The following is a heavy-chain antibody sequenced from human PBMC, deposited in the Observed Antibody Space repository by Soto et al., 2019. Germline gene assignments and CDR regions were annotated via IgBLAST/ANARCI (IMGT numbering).Heavy chain of an antibody. Sequence: GGSLRLSCAASGFTFSSYAMSWVRQAPGKGLEWVSAISGSGGSTYYADSVKGRFTISRDNSKNTLYLKMNSLRAEDTAVYYCAKPPGLVVVISRGGPCHWGQGTLVTVSS. CDR2: ISGSGGST. V-gene: IGHV3-23*01. CDR3: AKPPGLVVVISRGGPCH. CDR1: GFTFSSYA. J-gene: IGHJ4*02. D-gene: IGHD3-22*01.